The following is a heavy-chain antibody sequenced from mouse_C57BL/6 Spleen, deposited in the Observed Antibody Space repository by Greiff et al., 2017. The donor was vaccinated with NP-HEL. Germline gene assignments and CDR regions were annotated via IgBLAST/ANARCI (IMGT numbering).Heavy chain of an antibody. J-gene: IGHJ2*01. Sequence: QVQLKESGAELVKPGASVKISCKASGYAFSSSWMNWVKQRPGKGLEWIGQIYPGDGDTNYNGKFKGKATLTADKSSSTAYMQLSSMTSEDSAVYFCARNYYGSSSYYFDYWGQGTTLTVSS. CDR3: ARNYYGSSSYYFDY. CDR1: GYAFSSSW. D-gene: IGHD1-1*01. V-gene: IGHV1-80*01. CDR2: IYPGDGDT.